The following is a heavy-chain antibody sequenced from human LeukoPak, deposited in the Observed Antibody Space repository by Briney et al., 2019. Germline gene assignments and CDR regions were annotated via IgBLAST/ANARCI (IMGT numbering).Heavy chain of an antibody. J-gene: IGHJ4*02. CDR1: GFTFSDYY. V-gene: IGHV3-11*04. D-gene: IGHD3-10*01. Sequence: GGSLRLSCAASGFTFSDYYMSWIRQAPGKGLEWVSYISSSCSTIYYADSVQGRFTISSDNAKNSLYLQMNSLRAEDTAVYYCAGSYAFGESPYYFDYWGQGTLVTVSS. CDR2: ISSSCSTI. CDR3: AGSYAFGESPYYFDY.